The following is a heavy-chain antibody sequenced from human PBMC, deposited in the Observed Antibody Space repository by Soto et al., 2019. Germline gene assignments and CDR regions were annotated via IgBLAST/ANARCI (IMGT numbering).Heavy chain of an antibody. CDR1: GGSISSGGYY. D-gene: IGHD5-12*01. J-gene: IGHJ4*02. CDR3: SRCGYSGYEEYYFDY. Sequence: SETLSLTCTVSGGSISSGGYYWSWIRQHPGKGLEWIGYIYYSGSTYYNPSLKSRVTISVDTSKNQFSLKLSSVTAADTAVYYCSRCGYSGYEEYYFDYWGQGTLVTVSS. CDR2: IYYSGST. V-gene: IGHV4-31*03.